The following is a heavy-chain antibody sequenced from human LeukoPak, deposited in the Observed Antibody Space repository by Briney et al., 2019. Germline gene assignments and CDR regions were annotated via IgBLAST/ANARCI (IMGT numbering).Heavy chain of an antibody. CDR3: ARGGKKRFDP. CDR2: ISAYNGNT. Sequence: EASVKVSCTASGGTFSSYAISWVRQAPGQGLEWMGWISAYNGNTNYAQKLQGRVTMTTDTSTSTAYMELRSLRSDDTAVYYCARGGKKRFDPWGQGTLVTVSS. V-gene: IGHV1-18*01. J-gene: IGHJ5*02. D-gene: IGHD3-16*01. CDR1: GGTFSSYA.